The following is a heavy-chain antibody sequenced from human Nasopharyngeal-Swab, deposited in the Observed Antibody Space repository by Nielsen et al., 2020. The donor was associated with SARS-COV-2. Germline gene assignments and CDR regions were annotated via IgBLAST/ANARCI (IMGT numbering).Heavy chain of an antibody. CDR3: ARMYSTGYYYYGMDV. V-gene: IGHV2-70*01. CDR1: GILLSASGMC. Sequence: SGQAPGKPIQSLTLICTFSGILLSASGMCVPWIRPTPGTALEWLALINWDDDKYYSTSLRTRLNISKDTSKNQVVLTMTNMDPVDTGTYYCARMYSTGYYYYGMDVWGQGTTVTVSS. D-gene: IGHD3-22*01. CDR2: INWDDDK. J-gene: IGHJ6*02.